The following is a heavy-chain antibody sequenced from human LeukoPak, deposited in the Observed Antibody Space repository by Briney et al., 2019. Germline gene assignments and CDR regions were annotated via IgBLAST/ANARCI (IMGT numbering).Heavy chain of an antibody. CDR2: INEDGSAQ. J-gene: IGHJ4*02. CDR3: ARDAGYDRFDY. D-gene: IGHD3-22*01. V-gene: IGHV3-7*05. CDR1: GFTFSRSW. Sequence: PGGSLRLSCADFGFTFSRSWMTWVRQAPGKGLEWLANINEDGSAQSYVDSLKGRFTISRDNPKSTLYLEMSSLRAEDTAVYYCARDAGYDRFDYWGQGTLVTVSS.